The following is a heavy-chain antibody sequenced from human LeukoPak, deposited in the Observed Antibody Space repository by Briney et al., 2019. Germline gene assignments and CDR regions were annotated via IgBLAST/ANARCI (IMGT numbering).Heavy chain of an antibody. Sequence: GGSLRLSCAASGFTFISHWMSWVRQAPGKGLEWVANIQQHGSEKFYVDSVKGRFTISRDDASNSLYLQMNSLRAEDTAVYYCARQHDYADYWGQGPLVTVSS. V-gene: IGHV3-7*01. J-gene: IGHJ4*02. D-gene: IGHD2-21*01. CDR3: ARQHDYADY. CDR2: IQQHGSEK. CDR1: GFTFISHW.